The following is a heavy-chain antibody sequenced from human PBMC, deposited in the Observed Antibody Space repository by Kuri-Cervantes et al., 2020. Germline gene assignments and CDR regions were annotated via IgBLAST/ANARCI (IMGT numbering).Heavy chain of an antibody. CDR2: IWYDGSNK. D-gene: IGHD3-22*01. CDR1: GFTFSSYA. V-gene: IGHV3-33*08. Sequence: GGSLRPSCAAYGFTFSSYAMHWVRQAPGKGLEWVAVIWYDGSNKYYADSVKGRFTISRDNSKNTLYLQMNSLRAEDTAVYYCARDNYYDSSGYYYYYGMDVWGQGTTVTVSS. CDR3: ARDNYYDSSGYYYYYGMDV. J-gene: IGHJ6*02.